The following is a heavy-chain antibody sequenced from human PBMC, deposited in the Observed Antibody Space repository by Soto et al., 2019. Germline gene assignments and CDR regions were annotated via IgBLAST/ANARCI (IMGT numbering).Heavy chain of an antibody. Sequence: QITLKESGPPLVKPTQTLTLTCTFSGFSLSTSGVGVGWIRQPPGKALEWLALIYWDDDKRYSPPLKSRLTITKDTSKNQVVLTMTNMDPVDTATYYCAHNSAVVPLDYWGQGTLVTVSS. D-gene: IGHD2-15*01. CDR2: IYWDDDK. V-gene: IGHV2-5*02. CDR1: GFSLSTSGVG. J-gene: IGHJ4*02. CDR3: AHNSAVVPLDY.